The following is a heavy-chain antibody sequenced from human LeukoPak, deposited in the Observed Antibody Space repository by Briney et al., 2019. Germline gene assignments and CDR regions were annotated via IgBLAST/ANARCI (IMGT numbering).Heavy chain of an antibody. V-gene: IGHV4-4*09. CDR3: ARQLLRYYFDY. D-gene: IGHD2-15*01. CDR1: GGSFSSYY. J-gene: IGHJ4*02. Sequence: SETLSLTCTVSGGSFSSYYWSWIRQPPGKGLEWIGYIYTSGSTNYNPSLKSRVTISVDTSKSQFSLNLSSVTAADTAVYYCARQLLRYYFDYWGQGTLVTVSS. CDR2: IYTSGST.